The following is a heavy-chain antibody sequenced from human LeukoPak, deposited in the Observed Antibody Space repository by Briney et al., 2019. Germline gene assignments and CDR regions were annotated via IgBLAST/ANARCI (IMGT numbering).Heavy chain of an antibody. CDR1: GFTFSGSA. Sequence: GGSLRLSCAASGFTFSGSAMHWVRQASGKGLEWVGRIRSKANSYATAYAASVKGRFTISRDDSKNTAYLQTNSLKTEDTAVYYCTRLDIYSSSSGGDYWGQGTLVTVSS. V-gene: IGHV3-73*01. J-gene: IGHJ4*02. CDR3: TRLDIYSSSSGGDY. D-gene: IGHD6-6*01. CDR2: IRSKANSYAT.